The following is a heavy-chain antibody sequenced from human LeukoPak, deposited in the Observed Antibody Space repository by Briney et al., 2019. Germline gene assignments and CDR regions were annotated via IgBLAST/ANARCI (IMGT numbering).Heavy chain of an antibody. CDR3: ASALKYYGALDY. D-gene: IGHD3-10*01. Sequence: GGSLRLSCAASGFTFSSYGMHRVRQAPGKGLEWGAVISYDGGNKYYADSVKDRFTISRDNSKNTVELQMNSLRAQDTAVYYCASALKYYGALDYWGQGTLVTVSS. CDR2: ISYDGGNK. J-gene: IGHJ4*02. V-gene: IGHV3-30*03. CDR1: GFTFSSYG.